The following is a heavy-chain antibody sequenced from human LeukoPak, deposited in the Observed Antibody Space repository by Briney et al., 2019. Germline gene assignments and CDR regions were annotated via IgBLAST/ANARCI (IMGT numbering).Heavy chain of an antibody. J-gene: IGHJ4*02. D-gene: IGHD2-21*02. V-gene: IGHV3-21*01. CDR3: ARELTVRGGDCYLFDY. CDR1: GFTFSSYS. CDR2: ISSSSSYI. Sequence: GGSLRLSCAASGFTFSSYSMNWVRQAPGKGLEWVSSISSSSSYIYYADSVKGRFTISRDNSKNTLYLQMNSLRAEDTAVYYCARELTVRGGDCYLFDYWGQGTLVTVSS.